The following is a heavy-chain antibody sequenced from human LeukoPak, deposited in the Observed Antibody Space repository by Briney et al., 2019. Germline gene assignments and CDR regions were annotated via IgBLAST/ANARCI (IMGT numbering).Heavy chain of an antibody. V-gene: IGHV3-9*01. CDR1: GFTFDDYA. J-gene: IGHJ2*01. Sequence: GGSLRLSCAASGFTFDDYAMHWVRQAPGKGLEWVSGISWNSGSIGYADSVKGRFTISRDNAKNSLYLQMSSLRAEDTALYYCAKAGYDFWSGYLDWYFDLWGRGTLVTVSS. CDR2: ISWNSGSI. CDR3: AKAGYDFWSGYLDWYFDL. D-gene: IGHD3-3*01.